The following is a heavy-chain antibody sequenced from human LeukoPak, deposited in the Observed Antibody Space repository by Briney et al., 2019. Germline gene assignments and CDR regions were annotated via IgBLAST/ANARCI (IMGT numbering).Heavy chain of an antibody. D-gene: IGHD3-9*01. Sequence: SETLSLTCTVSGGSISSSSYYWGWIRQPPGKGLEWIGSIYYSGSTYYNPSLKSRVTISVDTSKNQFSLKLSSVTAADTAVYYCARLAQLDWLFRGYYYYGMDVWGQGTTVTVSS. CDR1: GGSISSSSYY. CDR2: IYYSGST. V-gene: IGHV4-39*01. CDR3: ARLAQLDWLFRGYYYYGMDV. J-gene: IGHJ6*02.